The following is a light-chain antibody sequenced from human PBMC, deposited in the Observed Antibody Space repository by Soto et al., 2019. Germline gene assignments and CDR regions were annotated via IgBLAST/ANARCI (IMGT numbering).Light chain of an antibody. Sequence: EIVLTQSPAPLSLSPGQRATLSCRASQSVSSYFAWYQHKPGQAPRLLIYNASNRATGIPARFSGSGSGTDFTLTISSLEPEDFAVYYCQQRSNWPLTFGGGTKVEIK. CDR3: QQRSNWPLT. CDR1: QSVSSY. CDR2: NAS. J-gene: IGKJ4*01. V-gene: IGKV3-11*01.